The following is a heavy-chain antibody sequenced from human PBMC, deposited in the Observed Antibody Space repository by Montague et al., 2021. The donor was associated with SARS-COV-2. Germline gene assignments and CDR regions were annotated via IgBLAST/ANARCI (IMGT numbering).Heavy chain of an antibody. D-gene: IGHD2-21*02. CDR2: VYNSGST. CDR3: ASINGDSARDDVFDF. V-gene: IGHV4-59*11. CDR1: RSSMSHHY. J-gene: IGHJ3*01. Sequence: SETLSLTCTVARSSMSHHYWSWIRQFPGKELEWIGYVYNSGSTTYNPSLKSRVTISVETSTNEFSLKLDSVTAADTSTYYCASINGDSARDDVFDFWGQGTMVTVSP.